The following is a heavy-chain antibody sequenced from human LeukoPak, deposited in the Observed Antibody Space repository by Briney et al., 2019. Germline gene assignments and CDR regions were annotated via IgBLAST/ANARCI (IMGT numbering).Heavy chain of an antibody. V-gene: IGHV3-7*01. CDR1: GFIFSDFS. J-gene: IGHJ4*02. CDR3: AREKAASWDY. D-gene: IGHD6-13*01. Sequence: PGGSLRLSCAVSGFIFSDFSMSWVRQAPGKGLEWVANIKQDGSEKYYVDSVKGRFTISRDNAKNSLYLQMDSLRAEDTAVYYCAREKAASWDYWGQGTLVTVSS. CDR2: IKQDGSEK.